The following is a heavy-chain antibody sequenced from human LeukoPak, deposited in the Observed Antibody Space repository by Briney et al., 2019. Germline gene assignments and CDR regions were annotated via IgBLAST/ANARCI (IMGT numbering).Heavy chain of an antibody. CDR2: IYHSGST. Sequence: SETLSLTCAVSGGSISSGGYSWSWIRQPPGKGLEWIGYIYHSGSTYYNPSLKSRVTISVDRSKNQFSLKLSSVTAADTAVYYCARAESLSLGDSYWYFDLWGRGTLVTVSS. D-gene: IGHD4-17*01. V-gene: IGHV4-30-2*01. CDR3: ARAESLSLGDSYWYFDL. J-gene: IGHJ2*01. CDR1: GGSISSGGYS.